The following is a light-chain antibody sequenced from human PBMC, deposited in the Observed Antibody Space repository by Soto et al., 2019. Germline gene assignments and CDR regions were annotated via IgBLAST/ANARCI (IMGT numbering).Light chain of an antibody. Sequence: EIVLTQSPGTLSLSPGERATLSCRASQSVPSDWLAWYRHKPGQAPRLLIYAASSWASGVPDRVRGSGSGTDFTLTINRLQPEDFAVYYCQQYGNFPYTFGQGTKLEIK. V-gene: IGKV3-20*01. J-gene: IGKJ2*01. CDR3: QQYGNFPYT. CDR1: QSVPSDW. CDR2: AAS.